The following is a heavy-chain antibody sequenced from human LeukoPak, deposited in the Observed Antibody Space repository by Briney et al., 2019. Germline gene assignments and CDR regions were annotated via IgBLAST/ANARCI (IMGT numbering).Heavy chain of an antibody. CDR1: GGSISSISYY. Sequence: PSETLSLTCTVSGGSISSISYYWGWIRQPPGTGLEWIGSIYYSGSTYYNPSLKSRVTISVDTSKNQFSLKLSSVTAADTAVYYCARVQRITIFGVIHNWFDPWGQGTLVTVSS. V-gene: IGHV4-39*07. J-gene: IGHJ5*02. CDR2: IYYSGST. CDR3: ARVQRITIFGVIHNWFDP. D-gene: IGHD3-3*01.